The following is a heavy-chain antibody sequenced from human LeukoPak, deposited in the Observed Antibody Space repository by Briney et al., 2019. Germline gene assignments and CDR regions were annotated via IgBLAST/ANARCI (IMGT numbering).Heavy chain of an antibody. J-gene: IGHJ3*02. D-gene: IGHD3-9*01. CDR3: ARVSIGYFDWLSFPQNDAFDI. CDR1: GGSISSSSYY. CDR2: IYYSGST. V-gene: IGHV4-39*07. Sequence: PSETLSLTCTVSGGSISSSSYYWGWIRQPPGKGLEWIGSIYYSGSTYYNPSLKSRVTISVDTSKNQFSLKLSSVTAADTAVYYCARVSIGYFDWLSFPQNDAFDIWGQGQWSPSLQ.